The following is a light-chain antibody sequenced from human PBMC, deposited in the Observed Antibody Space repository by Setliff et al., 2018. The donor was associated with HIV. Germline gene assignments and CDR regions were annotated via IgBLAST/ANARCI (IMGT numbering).Light chain of an antibody. J-gene: IGLJ1*01. CDR2: DVS. CDR3: ASYRSPATYV. CDR1: SSDVGGYGF. Sequence: QSVLTQPASVSGSPGQSITISCIGTSSDVGGYGFVSWYQQRPGKAPKLIIFDVSERPSGVSHRFSGSKSGNTASLTISGLQTEDEADYFCASYRSPATYVFGIGTKGTVL. V-gene: IGLV2-14*03.